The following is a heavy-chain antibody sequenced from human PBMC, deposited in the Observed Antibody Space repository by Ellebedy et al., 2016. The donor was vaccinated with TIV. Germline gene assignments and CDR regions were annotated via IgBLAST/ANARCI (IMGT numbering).Heavy chain of an antibody. CDR1: GITFKNAW. D-gene: IGHD5-24*01. J-gene: IGHJ4*02. CDR3: TTADRVEGDGRGY. V-gene: IGHV3-15*01. Sequence: GESLKISCATSGITFKNAWMSWVRQAPGKGLEWVGRIRRSSEGGTTEDAATVKGRFIISRDDSKATLYLQMNSLKTEDTAIYYCTTADRVEGDGRGYWGQGTLVTVSS. CDR2: IRRSSEGGTT.